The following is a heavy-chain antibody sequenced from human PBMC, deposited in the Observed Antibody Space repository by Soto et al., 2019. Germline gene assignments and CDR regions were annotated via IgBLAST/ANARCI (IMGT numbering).Heavy chain of an antibody. CDR2: INSNTGGT. CDR3: ARSDYFLTIGYYQIRWLDP. CDR1: GYTFTGYY. D-gene: IGHD3-22*01. J-gene: IGHJ5*02. Sequence: ASVKVSCKASGYTFTGYYMHWVRQAPGQGLEWMGWINSNTGGTNYAQRFQGRVTMTSDTSISTAYMELSRLTSDDTAVYYCARSDYFLTIGYYQIRWLDPCGPGTLLTV. V-gene: IGHV1-2*02.